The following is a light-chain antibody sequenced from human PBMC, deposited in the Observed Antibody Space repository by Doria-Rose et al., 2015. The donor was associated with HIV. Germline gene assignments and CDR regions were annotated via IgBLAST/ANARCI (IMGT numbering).Light chain of an antibody. J-gene: IGKJ1*01. CDR1: QSFSSTY. CDR2: DGS. CDR3: HQYGTSWT. V-gene: IGKV3-20*01. Sequence: TQSPGTLSLSPGERATLSCRASQSFSSTYLAWYQQKSGQAPSLLIYDGSTRATGIPDRFSASGSGTDFTLTIDRLEPEDFALYYCHQYGTSWTFGQGTKVEI.